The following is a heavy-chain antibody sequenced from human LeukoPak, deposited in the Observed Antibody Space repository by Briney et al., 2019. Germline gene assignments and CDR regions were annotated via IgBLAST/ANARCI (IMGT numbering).Heavy chain of an antibody. V-gene: IGHV3-20*04. CDR2: INWNGGST. J-gene: IGHJ4*02. D-gene: IGHD3-10*01. CDR1: GFTVNSNY. CDR3: ARGQSSGSPVPIDY. Sequence: GGSLRLSCAASGFTVNSNYMTWVRQAPGKGLEWVSGINWNGGSTGYADSVKGRFTISRDNAKNSLYLQMNSLRAEDTALYYCARGQSSGSPVPIDYWGQGTLVTVSS.